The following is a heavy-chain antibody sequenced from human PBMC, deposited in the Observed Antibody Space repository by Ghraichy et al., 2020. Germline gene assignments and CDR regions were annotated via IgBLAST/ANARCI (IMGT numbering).Heavy chain of an antibody. J-gene: IGHJ4*02. CDR1: GFTFSSYA. D-gene: IGHD2-2*01. CDR3: ATGNRYCSSTSCSYFDY. CDR2: ISGSGGST. V-gene: IGHV3-23*01. Sequence: GESLNISCAASGFTFSSYAMSWVRQAPGKGLEWVSAISGSGGSTYYADSVKGRFTISRDNSKNTLYLQMNSLRAEDTAVYYCATGNRYCSSTSCSYFDYWGQGTLVTVSS.